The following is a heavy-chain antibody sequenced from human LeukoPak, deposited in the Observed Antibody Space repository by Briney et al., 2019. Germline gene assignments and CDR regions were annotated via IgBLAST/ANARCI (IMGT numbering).Heavy chain of an antibody. CDR1: GYSFSTYW. CDR2: IHPSDSET. V-gene: IGHV5-10-1*01. CDR3: ARHYYNDNTLFDY. D-gene: IGHD3-22*01. J-gene: IGHJ4*01. Sequence: GESLKISCRGSGYSFSTYWISWVRQMPGKGLQWMGRIHPSDSETNYSPSFQGHVTFSSDKSISTAYLQWSSLKASDTAIYFCARHYYNDNTLFDYWGHGTLVTVSS.